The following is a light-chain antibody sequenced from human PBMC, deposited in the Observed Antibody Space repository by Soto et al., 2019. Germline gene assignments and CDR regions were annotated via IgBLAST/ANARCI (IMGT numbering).Light chain of an antibody. Sequence: EIVLTQSPGSLSLSPGERATLSCRASQSVSSNYLAWYQQKLGQAPRLLIYAASSRATGIPDRFSGSGSGTDFTLTITRLQPEDFAVDSGQQYGSSPPTFGRGAKLEIK. CDR1: QSVSSNY. V-gene: IGKV3-20*01. J-gene: IGKJ2*01. CDR2: AAS. CDR3: QQYGSSPPT.